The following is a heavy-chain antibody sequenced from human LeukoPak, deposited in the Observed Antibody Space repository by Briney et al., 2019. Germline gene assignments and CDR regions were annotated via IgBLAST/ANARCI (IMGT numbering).Heavy chain of an antibody. Sequence: ASVKVSCKASGYTFINYYMHWVRQAPGQGLEWMGIINPSSGSTTYAQKIQGRVTLTSDTSTSTVYMGLSSLRSDDTSVYYCAREGYGSGRRLGMDVWGQGTMLTVSS. CDR1: GYTFINYY. CDR2: INPSSGST. D-gene: IGHD3-10*01. CDR3: AREGYGSGRRLGMDV. J-gene: IGHJ6*02. V-gene: IGHV1-46*01.